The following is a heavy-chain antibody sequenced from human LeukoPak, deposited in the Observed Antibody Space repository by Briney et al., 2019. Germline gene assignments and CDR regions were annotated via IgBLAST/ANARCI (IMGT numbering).Heavy chain of an antibody. D-gene: IGHD1-26*01. CDR1: GSTFDDYA. V-gene: IGHV3-9*01. CDR3: AKDSGSYYDAFDI. CDR2: ISWNSGSI. J-gene: IGHJ3*02. Sequence: PGRSLRLSCAASGSTFDDYAMHWVRQAPGKGLEWVSGISWNSGSIGYADSVKGRFTISRDNAKNSLYLQMNSLRAEDTALYYCAKDSGSYYDAFDIWGQGTMVTVSS.